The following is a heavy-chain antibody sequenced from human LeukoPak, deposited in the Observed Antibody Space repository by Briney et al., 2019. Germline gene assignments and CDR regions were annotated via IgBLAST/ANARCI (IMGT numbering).Heavy chain of an antibody. V-gene: IGHV4-38-2*02. CDR2: IYHSGST. J-gene: IGHJ4*02. CDR3: ARAGDYGDYGN. D-gene: IGHD4-17*01. Sequence: SETLSLTCTVSGYSLSSGYYWGWIRQPPGKGLEWIGSIYHSGSTYYNPSLKSRVTISVDTSKNQFSLKLSSVTAADTAVYYCARAGDYGDYGNWGQGTLVTVSS. CDR1: GYSLSSGYY.